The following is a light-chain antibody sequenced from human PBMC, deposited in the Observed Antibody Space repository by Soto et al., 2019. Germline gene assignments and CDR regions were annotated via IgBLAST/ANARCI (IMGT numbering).Light chain of an antibody. Sequence: IVRTRAPVTKSLAPGGRRIIKKRTSQSVSSYLAWYQQKPGQAPRLLIYDASSRATGIPARFSGSGSGTDFTLTIRSLEPVESADSCCPQRSNWQSPSLGPGTRLEIK. V-gene: IGKV3-11*01. CDR3: PQRSNWQSPS. CDR1: QSVSSY. CDR2: DAS. J-gene: IGKJ5*01.